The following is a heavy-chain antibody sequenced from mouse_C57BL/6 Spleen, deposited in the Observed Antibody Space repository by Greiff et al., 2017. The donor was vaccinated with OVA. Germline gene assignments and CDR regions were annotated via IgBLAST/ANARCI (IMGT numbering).Heavy chain of an antibody. CDR2: ISSGSSTI. V-gene: IGHV5-17*01. D-gene: IGHD3-3*01. CDR1: GFTFSDYG. J-gene: IGHJ1*03. CDR3: ARTGRDWYFDV. Sequence: DVQLQESGGGLVKPGGSLKLSCAASGFTFSDYGMHWVRQAPEKGLEWVAYISSGSSTIYYADTVKGRFTISRDNAKNTLFLQMTSLRSEDTAMYYCARTGRDWYFDVWGTGTTVTVSS.